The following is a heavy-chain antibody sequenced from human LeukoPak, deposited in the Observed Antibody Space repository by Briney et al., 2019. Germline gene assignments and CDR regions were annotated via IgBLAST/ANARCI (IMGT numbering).Heavy chain of an antibody. CDR1: GGSISSYY. V-gene: IGHV4-59*01. J-gene: IGHJ4*02. CDR2: IYYSGST. D-gene: IGHD3-10*02. Sequence: SETLSLTCTVSGGSISSYYWSWIRQPPGKGLEWIGYIYYSGSTNYNPSLKSRVTISVDTSKNQFSLKLSSVTAADTAVYYCAREMVGGDDYWGQGTLVTVSS. CDR3: AREMVGGDDY.